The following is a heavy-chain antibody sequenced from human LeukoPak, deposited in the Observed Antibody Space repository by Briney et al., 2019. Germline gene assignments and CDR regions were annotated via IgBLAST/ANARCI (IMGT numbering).Heavy chain of an antibody. J-gene: IGHJ5*02. D-gene: IGHD2-2*01. Sequence: SETLSLTCTVSGGSISSYYWSWIRQPPGKGLEWIGCIYYSGSTNYNPSLKSRVTISVDTPKNQFSLKLSSVTAADTAVYYCARVGYCSSTSCGFDPWGQGTLVTVSS. CDR2: IYYSGST. CDR1: GGSISSYY. CDR3: ARVGYCSSTSCGFDP. V-gene: IGHV4-59*01.